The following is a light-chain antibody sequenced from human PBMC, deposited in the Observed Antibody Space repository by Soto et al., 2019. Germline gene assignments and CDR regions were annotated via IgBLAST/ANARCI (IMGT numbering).Light chain of an antibody. V-gene: IGLV2-8*01. J-gene: IGLJ2*01. CDR2: EVS. CDR1: SSDVGGYNF. Sequence: QSALTQPPSASGSPGQSVTISCTGTSSDVGGYNFVSWYQQHPGKAPKPMIYEVSERPSGVPDRFSGSKSGNTASLTVSGLQAEDEADYDCSSYAGSNIVVFGGGTKLTVL. CDR3: SSYAGSNIVV.